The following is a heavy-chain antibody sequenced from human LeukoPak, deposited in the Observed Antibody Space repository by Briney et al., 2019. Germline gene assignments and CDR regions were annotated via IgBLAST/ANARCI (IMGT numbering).Heavy chain of an antibody. CDR1: GGTFSSYT. D-gene: IGHD3-10*01. J-gene: IGHJ3*02. V-gene: IGHV1-69*04. Sequence: ASVKVSCKASGGTFSSYTISWVRQAPGQGLEWMGRIIPILGIANYAQKFQGRVTITADKSTSTAYMELSSLRSEDTALYYCARDRPYGSGSYYNLNAFDIWGQGTMVTVSS. CDR3: ARDRPYGSGSYYNLNAFDI. CDR2: IIPILGIA.